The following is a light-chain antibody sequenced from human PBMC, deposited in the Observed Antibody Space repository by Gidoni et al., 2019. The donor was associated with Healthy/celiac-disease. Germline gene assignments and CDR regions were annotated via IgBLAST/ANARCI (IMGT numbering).Light chain of an antibody. CDR2: WAS. CDR1: QSVLYSSNHKKY. V-gene: IGKV4-1*01. J-gene: IGKJ4*01. Sequence: DIVMTQSPDSLAVSLGERAPINCKSSQSVLYSSNHKKYLAWYQQKPAQPPTLLIYWASTRESGLPDRFIRSGSGTDFTLTISSLQADDVAVYYCQPYYSTPLTFGGGTKVEIK. CDR3: QPYYSTPLT.